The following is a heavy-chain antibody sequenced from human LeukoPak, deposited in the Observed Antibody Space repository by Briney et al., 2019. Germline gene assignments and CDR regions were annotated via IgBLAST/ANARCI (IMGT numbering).Heavy chain of an antibody. CDR2: IYSGGGT. J-gene: IGHJ4*02. D-gene: IGHD4-17*01. V-gene: IGHV3-66*01. CDR3: ARENYGDYDY. CDR1: GFTVGSNY. Sequence: GGSLRLSCAASGFTVGSNYMSWVRQAPGKGLEWVSGIYSGGGTYYADSVKGRFIISRDNSKNMLYLQMNTLRAEDTAVYYSARENYGDYDYWGQGTLVTVSS.